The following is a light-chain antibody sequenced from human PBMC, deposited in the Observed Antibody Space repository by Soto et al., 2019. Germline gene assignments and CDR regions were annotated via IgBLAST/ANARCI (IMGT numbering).Light chain of an antibody. CDR2: KDS. CDR3: QSADSSGPFVI. CDR1: VLAKQY. V-gene: IGLV3-25*03. J-gene: IGLJ2*01. Sequence: SYELTQPPSMSVSLGQKARITCSGHVLAKQYAYWYQQKPGQAPVLVIFKDSKRASGIPERFSGSNSGTTVTLTISGVQAEDEADYYCQSADSSGPFVIFGGGTKVTV.